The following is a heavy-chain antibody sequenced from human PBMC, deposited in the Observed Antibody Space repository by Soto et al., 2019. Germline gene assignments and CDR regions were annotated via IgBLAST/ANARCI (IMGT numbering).Heavy chain of an antibody. CDR1: GFTFSSYA. D-gene: IGHD1-1*01. CDR2: ISGSGGGT. J-gene: IGHJ4*02. CDR3: AKFGMATTKRSPPYYIDY. V-gene: IGHV3-23*01. Sequence: GGSLRLFCAASGFTFSSYAMSWVRQAPGEGLEWVSSISGSGGGTYYADSVKGRFTFSRDNSKNTLYLQMNSLRNEDTAVYYCAKFGMATTKRSPPYYIDYWGQGALVTVSS.